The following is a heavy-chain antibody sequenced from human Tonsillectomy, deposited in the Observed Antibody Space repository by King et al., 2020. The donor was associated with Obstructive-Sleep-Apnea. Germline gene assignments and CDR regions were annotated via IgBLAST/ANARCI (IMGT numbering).Heavy chain of an antibody. CDR2: IYHSGST. CDR1: GGSISSTNW. V-gene: IGHV4-4*02. D-gene: IGHD2/OR15-2a*01. J-gene: IGHJ4*02. Sequence: QLQESGPGLVKPSGALSLTCAVSGGSISSTNWWSWVRQPPGKGLEWIGEIYHSGSTNYNPSLKNRVTISIDKSENQFSLKLTSMTAADTAVYYCASGNSTSPGYWGQGTLVTVSS. CDR3: ASGNSTSPGY.